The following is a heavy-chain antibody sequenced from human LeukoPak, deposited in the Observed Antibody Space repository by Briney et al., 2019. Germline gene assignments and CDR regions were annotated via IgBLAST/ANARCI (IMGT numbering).Heavy chain of an antibody. CDR2: ISYDGSNK. CDR1: GFTFSSYA. V-gene: IGHV3-30*04. Sequence: GGSLRLSCAASGFTFSSYAMHWVRQAPGKGPEWVAVISYDGSNKYYADSVKGRFTISRDNSKNTLYLQMNSLRAEDTAVYYCAREDIVVVPDYYFDYWGQGTLVTVSS. CDR3: AREDIVVVPDYYFDY. J-gene: IGHJ4*02. D-gene: IGHD2-2*01.